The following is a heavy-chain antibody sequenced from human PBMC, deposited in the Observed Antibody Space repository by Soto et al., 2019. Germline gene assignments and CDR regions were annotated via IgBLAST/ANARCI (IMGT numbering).Heavy chain of an antibody. D-gene: IGHD3-9*01. Sequence: GGSLRLSCSASGFTFSSYAMHWVRQAPGKGLEYVSAISSNGGSTYYADSVKGRFTISRDNSKNTLYLQMSSLRAEDTDVYYCVKSKRGYDILTGYYDYWGQGTLVTVSS. CDR2: ISSNGGST. V-gene: IGHV3-64D*06. CDR1: GFTFSSYA. J-gene: IGHJ4*02. CDR3: VKSKRGYDILTGYYDY.